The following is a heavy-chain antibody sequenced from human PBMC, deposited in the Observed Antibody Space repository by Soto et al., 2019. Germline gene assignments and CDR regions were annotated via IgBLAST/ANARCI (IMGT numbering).Heavy chain of an antibody. CDR2: IIPIFGTA. J-gene: IGHJ5*02. D-gene: IGHD1-7*01. CDR1: GGTFSSYA. V-gene: IGHV1-69*06. Sequence: ASVEVSCKASGGTFSSYAISCVRQAPGQGLEWMGGIIPIFGTANYAQKFQGRVTITADKSTSTAYMELSSLRSEDTAVYYCAWSTGTTFRHNWFDPWGQGTLVTVS. CDR3: AWSTGTTFRHNWFDP.